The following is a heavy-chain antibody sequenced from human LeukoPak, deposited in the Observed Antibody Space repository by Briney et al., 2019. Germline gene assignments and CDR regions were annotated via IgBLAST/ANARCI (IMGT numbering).Heavy chain of an antibody. CDR2: ISYDGSNK. V-gene: IGHV3-30-3*01. CDR1: GFTFSSYA. Sequence: GGSLRLSCAASGFTFSSYAMHWVRQAPGKGLEWVAVISYDGSNKYYADSVKGRFTISRDNSKNTLYLQMNSLRAEDTAVYYCVKDSGWFHFDSWGQGTLVTVSS. CDR3: VKDSGWFHFDS. J-gene: IGHJ4*02. D-gene: IGHD6-19*01.